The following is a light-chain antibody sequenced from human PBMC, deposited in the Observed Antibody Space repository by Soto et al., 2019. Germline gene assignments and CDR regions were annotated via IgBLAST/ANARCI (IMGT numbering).Light chain of an antibody. CDR3: CSYAGSSTYV. CDR2: EGS. Sequence: QSALTQPASVSGSPGQSITISCTGTSSDVGSYNLVSWYQQYPGKAPKFLIYEGSKRPSGIPYRFSGSKSGNTASLTISGLQAEDEADYYCCSYAGSSTYVFGTGTKLTVL. J-gene: IGLJ1*01. CDR1: SSDVGSYNL. V-gene: IGLV2-23*01.